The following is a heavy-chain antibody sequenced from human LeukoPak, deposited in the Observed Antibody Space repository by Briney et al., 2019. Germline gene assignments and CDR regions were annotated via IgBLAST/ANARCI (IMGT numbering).Heavy chain of an antibody. V-gene: IGHV3-30-3*01. J-gene: IGHJ4*02. CDR3: ARDLVAGTPGAFDY. CDR2: ISYDGSNK. Sequence: PGGSLRLSCAASGFTFSSYALHWVRQAPGKGLEWVAVISYDGSNKYYADSVKGRFTISRDNSKNTLYLQMSSLRAEDTAVYYCARDLVAGTPGAFDYWGQGALVTVSS. CDR1: GFTFSSYA. D-gene: IGHD6-19*01.